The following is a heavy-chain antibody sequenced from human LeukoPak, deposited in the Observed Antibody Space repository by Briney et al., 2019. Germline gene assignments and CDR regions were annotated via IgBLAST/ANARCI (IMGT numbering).Heavy chain of an antibody. V-gene: IGHV5-51*01. CDR3: ARLRGSGTYYYEFDY. Sequence: GESLKISCRGSGYSFTTYWIGWVRQMPGKGLEWMGIVYPDDSDTKYSPSFQGQVTNSADKSITTAYLQWSSLKASDTAMYYCARLRGSGTYYYEFDYWGQGTLVTVSS. CDR1: GYSFTTYW. CDR2: VYPDDSDT. D-gene: IGHD3-10*01. J-gene: IGHJ4*02.